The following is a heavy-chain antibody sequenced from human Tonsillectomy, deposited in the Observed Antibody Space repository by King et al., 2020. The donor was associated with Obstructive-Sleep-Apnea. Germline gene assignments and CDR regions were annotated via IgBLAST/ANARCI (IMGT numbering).Heavy chain of an antibody. J-gene: IGHJ3*02. D-gene: IGHD5-18*01. CDR2: IKEDGSAK. Sequence: VQLVESGGGLVQPGGSLRLSCAASGFSFRTYWMSWVRQAPGKGLEWVANIKEDGSAKYYVDSVKGRFTISRDNAKNSLYLQINSLRAEDTAVYYCARDSPGYGAYAIWGQGTMVTVSP. V-gene: IGHV3-7*01. CDR1: GFSFRTYW. CDR3: ARDSPGYGAYAI.